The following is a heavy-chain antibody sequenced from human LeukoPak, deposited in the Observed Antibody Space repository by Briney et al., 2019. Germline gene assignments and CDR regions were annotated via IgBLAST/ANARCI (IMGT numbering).Heavy chain of an antibody. CDR1: GGSISSYY. D-gene: IGHD3-22*01. V-gene: IGHV4-59*08. CDR2: IYYGGST. Sequence: SETLSLTCTVSGGSISSYYWSWIRQPPGKGLEWIGYIYYGGSTNYNPSLKSRVTISVDTSKNQFSLKLSSVTAADTAVYYCASGYYYDSSGLNYWGQGTLVTVSS. CDR3: ASGYYYDSSGLNY. J-gene: IGHJ4*02.